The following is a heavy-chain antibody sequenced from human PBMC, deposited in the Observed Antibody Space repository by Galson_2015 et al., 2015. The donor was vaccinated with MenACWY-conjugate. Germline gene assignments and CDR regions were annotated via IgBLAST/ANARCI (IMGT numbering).Heavy chain of an antibody. Sequence: SLRLSCAASGFTFSSYDMHWVRQATGKGLEWVSAIGTAGDTYYPGSVKGRFTISRENAKNSLYLQMNSLRAGDTAVYYCAREAYGYYGMDVWGQGTTVTVSS. CDR2: IGTAGDT. J-gene: IGHJ6*02. CDR1: GFTFSSYD. CDR3: AREAYGYYGMDV. V-gene: IGHV3-13*04. D-gene: IGHD4-17*01.